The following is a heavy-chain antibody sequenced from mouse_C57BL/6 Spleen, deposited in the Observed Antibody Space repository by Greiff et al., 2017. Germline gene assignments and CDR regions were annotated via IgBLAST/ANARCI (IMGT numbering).Heavy chain of an antibody. CDR3: ARLTGSYYLDY. D-gene: IGHD4-1*01. CDR2: IYPRDGST. CDR1: GYTFTSYA. V-gene: IGHV1-85*01. Sequence: QVQLQQSGPELVKPGASVKLSCTASGYTFTSYAINWVQQRPGQGLEWIGWIYPRDGSTKYNERVKGKATLSVDTSSSTACMGLHSLTLEDSAVYFCARLTGSYYLDYWGQGTTLTVSS. J-gene: IGHJ2*01.